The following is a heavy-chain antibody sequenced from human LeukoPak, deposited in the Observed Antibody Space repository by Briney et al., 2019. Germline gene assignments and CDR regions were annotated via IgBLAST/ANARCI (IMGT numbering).Heavy chain of an antibody. Sequence: SVKVSCRASGYTFTAYYIHWVRQAPGQGLEWMGRTIPIFGTANYAQKFQGRVTITTDESTSTAYMELSSLRSEDTAVYYCARDVDNWNDVGDYWGQGTLVTVSS. CDR3: ARDVDNWNDVGDY. V-gene: IGHV1-69*05. D-gene: IGHD1-1*01. J-gene: IGHJ4*02. CDR1: GYTFTAYY. CDR2: TIPIFGTA.